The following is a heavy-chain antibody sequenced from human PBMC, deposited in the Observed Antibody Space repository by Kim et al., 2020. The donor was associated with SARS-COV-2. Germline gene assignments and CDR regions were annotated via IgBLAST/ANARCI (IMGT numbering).Heavy chain of an antibody. J-gene: IGHJ4*02. V-gene: IGHV3-66*01. CDR3: ARDGGYSGYDDYYFDY. D-gene: IGHD5-12*01. Sequence: SGKGRLTISRDNSKHTLYLQMNSLRAEDTAVYYCARDGGYSGYDDYYFDYWGQGTLVTVSS.